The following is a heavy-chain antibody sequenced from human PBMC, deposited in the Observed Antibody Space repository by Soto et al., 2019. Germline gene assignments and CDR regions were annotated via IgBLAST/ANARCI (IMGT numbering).Heavy chain of an antibody. J-gene: IGHJ4*02. CDR2: ISSRSSTI. CDR3: ARGTNGAFFVY. Sequence: QVQLVESGGGLVKPGGSLSLSCAASGFTFSDYYMSWIRQAPGKGLEWVSDISSRSSTIFYAVSVKGRFTISRDNVKNSLDLQMNSLRAEDTAVYYCARGTNGAFFVYWGQGILVTVSS. V-gene: IGHV3-11*01. CDR1: GFTFSDYY. D-gene: IGHD2-8*01.